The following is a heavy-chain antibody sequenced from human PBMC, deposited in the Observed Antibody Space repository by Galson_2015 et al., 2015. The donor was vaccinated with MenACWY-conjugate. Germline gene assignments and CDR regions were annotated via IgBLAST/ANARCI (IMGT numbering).Heavy chain of an antibody. Sequence: SLRLSCAGSGFTFSNYWMSWVRQAPGKGLEWVANIKQDGSEKYYVDSVKGRFTISTDNAKISLYLQMNSLRAEDTAVYYCARKIKAVAGENYYYYGMDVWGQGTTVTVSS. D-gene: IGHD6-19*01. CDR1: GFTFSNYW. CDR2: IKQDGSEK. V-gene: IGHV3-7*03. CDR3: ARKIKAVAGENYYYYGMDV. J-gene: IGHJ6*02.